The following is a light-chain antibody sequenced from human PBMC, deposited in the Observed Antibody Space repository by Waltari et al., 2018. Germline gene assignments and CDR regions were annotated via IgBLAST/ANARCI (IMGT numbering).Light chain of an antibody. V-gene: IGKV3-11*01. CDR2: DAT. Sequence: DIVLTQSPATLSLSPGERATLACRASQSVSSHLAWYQQKPGQAPRLLIYDATNRATGIPARFSGSGAGTDFTLTISRLEPEDFAVYYCQQRRNWLYTFGQGTKLEIK. CDR3: QQRRNWLYT. J-gene: IGKJ2*01. CDR1: QSVSSH.